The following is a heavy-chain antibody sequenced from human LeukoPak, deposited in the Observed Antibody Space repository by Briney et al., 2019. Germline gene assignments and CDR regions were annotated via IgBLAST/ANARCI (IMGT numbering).Heavy chain of an antibody. J-gene: IGHJ4*02. D-gene: IGHD1-26*01. CDR2: ISYDGSNK. CDR1: GFTFSSYG. CDR3: AVGGGSDSEPTPFDY. V-gene: IGHV3-30*03. Sequence: GGSLRLSCAASGFTFSSYGMHWVRQAPGKGLEWEAVISYDGSNKYYADSVKGRFTISRDNSKNTLYLQMNSLRAEDTAVYYCAVGGGSDSEPTPFDYWGQGTLVTVSS.